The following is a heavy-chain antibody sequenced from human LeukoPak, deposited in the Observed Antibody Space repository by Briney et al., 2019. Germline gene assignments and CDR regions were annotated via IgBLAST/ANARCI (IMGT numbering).Heavy chain of an antibody. V-gene: IGHV4-39*01. CDR3: AGIVVVTANADY. J-gene: IGHJ4*02. CDR1: GGSISSSSYY. D-gene: IGHD2-21*02. Sequence: SETLSLTCTVSGGSISSSSYYWGWIRQPPGKGLEWIGSIYYSGSTYYNPSLKSRATISVDTYKNQFSLKLSSVTAADTAVYYCAGIVVVTANADYWGQGTLVTVSS. CDR2: IYYSGST.